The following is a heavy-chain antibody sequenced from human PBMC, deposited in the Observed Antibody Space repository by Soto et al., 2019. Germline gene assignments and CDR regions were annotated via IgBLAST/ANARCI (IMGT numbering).Heavy chain of an antibody. J-gene: IGHJ6*02. CDR1: GGSFSGYY. CDR2: INHSGST. CDR3: ARLGGYCSSTSCRLGMDV. Sequence: DTLSLTCAVYGGSFSGYYWSWIRQPPGKGLEWIGEINHSGSTNFNPSLKSRVTISVDTSKNQFSLKLSSVTAADTAVYYCARLGGYCSSTSCRLGMDVWGQGTTVTVSS. D-gene: IGHD2-2*01. V-gene: IGHV4-34*01.